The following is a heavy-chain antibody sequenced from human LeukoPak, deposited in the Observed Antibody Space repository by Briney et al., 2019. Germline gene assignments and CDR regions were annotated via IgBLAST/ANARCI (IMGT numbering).Heavy chain of an antibody. D-gene: IGHD3-22*01. CDR2: IYSGGST. V-gene: IGHV3-53*01. Sequence: GGSLRLSCAASGFTVSSNYMSWVRQAPGKGLEWVSVIYSGGSTYYADSVKGRFTISRDNAKNSLYLQMNSLRAEDTAVYYCAREMDYYDSSGYNYWGQGTLVTVSS. CDR3: AREMDYYDSSGYNY. CDR1: GFTVSSNY. J-gene: IGHJ4*02.